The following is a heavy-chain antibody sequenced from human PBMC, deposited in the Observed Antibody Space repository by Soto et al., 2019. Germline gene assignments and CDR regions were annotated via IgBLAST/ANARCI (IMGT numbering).Heavy chain of an antibody. D-gene: IGHD3-10*01. Sequence: GGSLRLSCAVSGFTFSNYAMNWVRQAPGKGLEWVAVISYDGSNKYYADSVRGRFTISRDNSKNTLYLQMNSLRAEDTAVYYCATFFRRGLTMVRGVKLGGFDPWGQGTLVTVSS. J-gene: IGHJ5*02. CDR3: ATFFRRGLTMVRGVKLGGFDP. CDR1: GFTFSNYA. CDR2: ISYDGSNK. V-gene: IGHV3-30-3*01.